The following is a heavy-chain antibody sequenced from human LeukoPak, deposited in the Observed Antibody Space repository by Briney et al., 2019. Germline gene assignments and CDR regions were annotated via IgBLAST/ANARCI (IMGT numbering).Heavy chain of an antibody. V-gene: IGHV3-21*01. J-gene: IGHJ4*02. CDR2: INILSNYI. CDR3: ARDSHSSSWYSEFDY. D-gene: IGHD6-13*01. CDR1: GFTFSSYS. Sequence: PGGSLRLSCAASGFTFSSYSMNRVRQAAGKGLEWVSSINILSNYIYYADSVKGRFTISRDNAKNSLYLQMNSLRAEDTAVYYCARDSHSSSWYSEFDYWGQGTLVTVSS.